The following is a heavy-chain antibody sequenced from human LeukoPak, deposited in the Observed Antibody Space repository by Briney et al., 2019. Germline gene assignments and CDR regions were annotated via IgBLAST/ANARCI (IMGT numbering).Heavy chain of an antibody. J-gene: IGHJ4*02. V-gene: IGHV3-23*01. CDR1: GFAFSSYA. D-gene: IGHD1-7*01. CDR2: ISGSGSNP. Sequence: GASLRPSCAASGFAFSSYAMSWVRQAPGKGLEWVSAISGSGSNPYYTDSVKGRFTIFRDNSKNTLYLQMSSLRAEDTAVYYCAKDLLELTGYWGQGTLVTVSS. CDR3: AKDLLELTGY.